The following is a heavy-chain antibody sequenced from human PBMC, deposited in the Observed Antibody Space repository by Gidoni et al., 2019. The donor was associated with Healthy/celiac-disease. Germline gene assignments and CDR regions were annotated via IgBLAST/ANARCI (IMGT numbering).Heavy chain of an antibody. D-gene: IGHD6-19*01. J-gene: IGHJ4*02. CDR1: GFTFDDYA. V-gene: IGHV3-9*01. CDR2: ISWNSGSI. CDR3: AKGGIAVGYFDY. Sequence: EVQLVESGGGLVQPGRSLRLSCAASGFTFDDYAMHWVRQAPGKGLEWVSGISWNSGSIGYADSVKGRFTISRDNAKNSLYLQMNSLRAEDTALYYCAKGGIAVGYFDYWGQGTLVTVSS.